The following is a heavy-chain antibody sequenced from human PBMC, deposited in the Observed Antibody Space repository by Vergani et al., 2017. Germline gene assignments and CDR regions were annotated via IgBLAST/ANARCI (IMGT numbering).Heavy chain of an antibody. CDR1: GFTFDDYA. J-gene: IGHJ5*02. V-gene: IGHV3-9*01. Sequence: EVQLVESGGGLVQPGRSLRLSCAASGFTFDDYAMHWVRQAPGKGLEWVSGISWNSGSIGYADSVKGRFTISRDNAKNSLYLQMNSLRAEDTAVYYCAKVKCDYVWGSYRLNWFDPWGQGTLVTVSS. CDR2: ISWNSGSI. CDR3: AKVKCDYVWGSYRLNWFDP. D-gene: IGHD3-16*02.